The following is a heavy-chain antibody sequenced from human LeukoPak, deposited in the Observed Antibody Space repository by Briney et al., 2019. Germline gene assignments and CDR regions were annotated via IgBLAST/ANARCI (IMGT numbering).Heavy chain of an antibody. D-gene: IGHD2-2*01. CDR3: ASSHLGYCSSTSCRGAFDI. CDR1: GGSISSSSYY. V-gene: IGHV4-39*01. J-gene: IGHJ3*02. CDR2: IYYSGST. Sequence: SETLSLTCTVSGGSISSSSYYWGWIRQPPGKGLEWIGSIYYSGSTYYNPSLKSRVTTSVDPSKNQFSLKLSSVAAADTAVYYCASSHLGYCSSTSCRGAFDIWGQGTMVTVSS.